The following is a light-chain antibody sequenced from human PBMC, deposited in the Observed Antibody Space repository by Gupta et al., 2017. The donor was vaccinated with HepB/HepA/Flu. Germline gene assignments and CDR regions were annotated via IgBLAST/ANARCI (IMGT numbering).Light chain of an antibody. Sequence: QAALTQPASVSGSPGQSITTSCTGTSSDVGCYNYVSWYQQHPGKAPKLMIYDVSNRPSGVSNRFSGSKSGNTASLTISGLQAEDEADYYCSSSTSSSTLKVFGGGTKLTVL. CDR3: SSSTSSSTLKV. CDR1: SSDVGCYNY. V-gene: IGLV2-14*01. CDR2: DVS. J-gene: IGLJ2*01.